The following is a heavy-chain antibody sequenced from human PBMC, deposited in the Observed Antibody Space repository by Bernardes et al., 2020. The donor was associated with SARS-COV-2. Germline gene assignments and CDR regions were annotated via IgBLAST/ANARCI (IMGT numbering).Heavy chain of an antibody. D-gene: IGHD2-15*01. CDR3: ARAPVVIQWPLYYYYGMDV. Sequence: SETLSLTCTVSGGSISSNYWSWIRQPPGKGLEWIGYIYYSGSTNYNPSLKSRVTISVDTSKNQFSLKLSSVTAADTAVYYCARAPVVIQWPLYYYYGMDVWGQGTTVTVSS. V-gene: IGHV4-59*01. CDR1: GGSISSNY. CDR2: IYYSGST. J-gene: IGHJ6*02.